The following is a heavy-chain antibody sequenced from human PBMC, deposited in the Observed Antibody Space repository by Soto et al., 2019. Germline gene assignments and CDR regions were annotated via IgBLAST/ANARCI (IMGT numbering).Heavy chain of an antibody. D-gene: IGHD3-22*01. V-gene: IGHV4-59*01. J-gene: IGHJ6*02. CDR3: ARGITMIVVEYSREYYYYGMDV. CDR2: IYYSGST. CDR1: GGSISSYY. Sequence: SETLSLTCTVSGGSISSYYWSWIRQPPGKGLEWIGYIYYSGSTNYNPSLMSRVTISVDPSKTQFSLKLSSVTAADTAVYYCARGITMIVVEYSREYYYYGMDVWGQGTTVT.